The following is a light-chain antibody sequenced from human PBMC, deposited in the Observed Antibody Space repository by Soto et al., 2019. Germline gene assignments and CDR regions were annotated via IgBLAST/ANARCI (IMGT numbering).Light chain of an antibody. V-gene: IGKV3-20*01. CDR3: QQYGNSIPIT. CDR1: QSASTSF. CDR2: GAF. Sequence: EVVLTQSPGTLSLSPGERATLSCRAIQSASTSFLAWYQQKPGQAPRLLIYGAFSRATGIPDRFSGSGSGTDFTLTISRLEPEDFAVYYCQQYGNSIPITFGQGTRLEIK. J-gene: IGKJ5*01.